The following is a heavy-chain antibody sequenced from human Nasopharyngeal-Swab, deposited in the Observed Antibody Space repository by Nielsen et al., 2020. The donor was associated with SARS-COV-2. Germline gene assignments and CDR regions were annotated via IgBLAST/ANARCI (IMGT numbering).Heavy chain of an antibody. D-gene: IGHD5-18*01. Sequence: SLKISCAASGFTFDDYAMHWVRQAPGKGLEWVSGISWNSGSIGYADSVKGRFTISRDNAKNSLYLQMNSLRAEDTALYYCAKDSGGYSYGHWWFDPWGQGTLVTASS. V-gene: IGHV3-9*01. J-gene: IGHJ5*02. CDR1: GFTFDDYA. CDR2: ISWNSGSI. CDR3: AKDSGGYSYGHWWFDP.